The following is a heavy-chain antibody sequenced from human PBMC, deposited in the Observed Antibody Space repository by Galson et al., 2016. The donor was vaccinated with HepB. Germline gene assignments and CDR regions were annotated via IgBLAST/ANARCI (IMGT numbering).Heavy chain of an antibody. CDR2: MNPNSGNR. CDR3: VRGGVSGNFAWREAEH. D-gene: IGHD1-26*01. V-gene: IGHV1-8*01. CDR1: GYTFTEYD. Sequence: SVKVSCKASGYTFTEYDMNWVRQATGQGLEWMGWMNPNSGNRGYAQKFQGRVTMTRDTSIKTDLMELSSLRSEDTAVYFCVRGGVSGNFAWREAEHWGQGSLVTVSS. J-gene: IGHJ4*02.